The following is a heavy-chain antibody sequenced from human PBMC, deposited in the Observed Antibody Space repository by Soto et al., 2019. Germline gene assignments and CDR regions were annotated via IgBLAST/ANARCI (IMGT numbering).Heavy chain of an antibody. J-gene: IGHJ6*02. CDR2: INIGSGNT. CDR3: ARDGGDCGYRLAYYSYIGMDV. Sequence: QVQLVQSGAEEKKPGASVKVSCKASGYAFSSYAMHWVRQAPGQRLEWMGWINIGSGNTEYSQNFQDRITITRDTSARTVYMELSGLRSEDTAVYYCARDGGDCGYRLAYYSYIGMDVWGHGTTVTVSS. D-gene: IGHD2-21*02. V-gene: IGHV1-3*05. CDR1: GYAFSSYA.